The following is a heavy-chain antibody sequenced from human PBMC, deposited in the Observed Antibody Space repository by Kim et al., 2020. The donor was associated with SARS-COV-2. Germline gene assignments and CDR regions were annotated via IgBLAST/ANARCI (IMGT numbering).Heavy chain of an antibody. CDR3: ARRKKGGGTFDY. J-gene: IGHJ4*02. Sequence: YYNPSLKSRVTMSVYTSKNQFSLKLNSVTAADTAVYYCARRKKGGGTFDYWGQGTLVTVSS. V-gene: IGHV4-39*01. D-gene: IGHD3-16*01.